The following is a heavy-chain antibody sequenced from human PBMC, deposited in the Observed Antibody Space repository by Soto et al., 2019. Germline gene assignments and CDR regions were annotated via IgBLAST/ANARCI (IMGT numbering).Heavy chain of an antibody. CDR2: IYYSGST. CDR1: GGSISSDDYY. V-gene: IGHV4-30-4*01. D-gene: IGHD3-10*01. CDR3: AGDRGGTWMYKWFDP. J-gene: IGHJ5*02. Sequence: QVQLQESGPGLVKPSQTLSLTCTVSGGSISSDDYYWSWIRQPPGKGLEWIGLIYYSGSTYYNPSLKSRVTISVDTSTNQFSLNVRSVTAADTAVYYCAGDRGGTWMYKWFDPWGQGTPVTVSS.